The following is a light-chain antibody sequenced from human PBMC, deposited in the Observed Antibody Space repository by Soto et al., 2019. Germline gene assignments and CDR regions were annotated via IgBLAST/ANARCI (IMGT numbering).Light chain of an antibody. V-gene: IGKV1-5*03. CDR2: KAS. J-gene: IGKJ4*02. Sequence: DIQMTQSPSTLSASVGDRVSINCRASQSISAWLAWYQQKPGKAPRLLIYKASTLEIGVPSRFSGSGSGTEFTLTISSLQPEDFATYYCQQLYTYPLTFGGGTKVDIK. CDR3: QQLYTYPLT. CDR1: QSISAW.